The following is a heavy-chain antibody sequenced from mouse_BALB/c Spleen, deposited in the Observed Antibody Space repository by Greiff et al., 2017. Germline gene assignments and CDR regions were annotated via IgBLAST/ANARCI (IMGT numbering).Heavy chain of an antibody. D-gene: IGHD3-1*01. CDR3: ARGYDGGFDY. CDR2: IDPENGNT. V-gene: IGHV14-1*02. Sequence: VQLQQSGAELVRPGALVKLSCKASGFNIKDYYMHWVKQRPEQGLEWIGWIDPENGNTIYDPKFQGKASITADTSSNPAYLQLSSLTSEDTAVDYYARGYDGGFDYWGQGTTLTVSS. CDR1: GFNIKDYY. J-gene: IGHJ2*01.